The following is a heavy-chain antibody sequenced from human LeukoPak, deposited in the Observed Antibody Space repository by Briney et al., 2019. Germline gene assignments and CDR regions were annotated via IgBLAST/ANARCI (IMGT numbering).Heavy chain of an antibody. V-gene: IGHV4-59*01. CDR2: IYYSGST. D-gene: IGHD3-3*01. CDR3: AREGFGTIFGVVIYAFGI. J-gene: IGHJ3*02. Sequence: SETLSLTCTVSGGSISSYYWSWIRQPPGKGLEWIGYIYYSGSTNYNPSLKSRVTISVDTSKNQFSLKLSSVTAADTAVYYCAREGFGTIFGVVIYAFGIWGQGTMVTVSS. CDR1: GGSISSYY.